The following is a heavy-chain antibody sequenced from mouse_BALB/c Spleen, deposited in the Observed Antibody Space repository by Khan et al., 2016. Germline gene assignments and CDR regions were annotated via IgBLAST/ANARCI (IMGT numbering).Heavy chain of an antibody. CDR3: GRGDY. J-gene: IGHJ2*01. CDR1: GFTFSSFG. V-gene: IGHV5-17*02. Sequence: EVELVESGGGLVQPGGSRKLSCAASGFTFSSFGMHWVRQAPEKGLEWVAFISSGRSAIYYADTVKGRFTISRDNPKNTLFLQMTSLRSEDTAMYYCGRGDYGGQGTTLTVSS. CDR2: ISSGRSAI.